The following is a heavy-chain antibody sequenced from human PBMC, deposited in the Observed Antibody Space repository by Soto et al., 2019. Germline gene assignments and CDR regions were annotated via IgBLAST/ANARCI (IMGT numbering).Heavy chain of an antibody. CDR2: ISSNGGST. V-gene: IGHV3-64*01. Sequence: GGSLRLSCAASGFTFSSYAMHWVRQAPGKGLEYVSAISSNGGSTYYANSVKGRFTISRDNSKSTVDLQMNILRPEDTAVYYCARSDYSNHMGGFDVWGQGTVVTVSS. D-gene: IGHD4-4*01. CDR1: GFTFSSYA. CDR3: ARSDYSNHMGGFDV. J-gene: IGHJ3*01.